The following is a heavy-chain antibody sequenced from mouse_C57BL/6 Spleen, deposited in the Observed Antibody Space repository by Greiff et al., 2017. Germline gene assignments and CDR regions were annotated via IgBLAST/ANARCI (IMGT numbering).Heavy chain of an antibody. CDR2: IWRGGST. CDR3: AKNYDNLPYAMDY. J-gene: IGHJ4*01. CDR1: GFSLTSYG. V-gene: IGHV2-5*01. D-gene: IGHD2-1*01. Sequence: VQGVESGPGLVQPSQSLSITCTVSGFSLTSYGVHWVRQSPGKGLEWLGVIWRGGSTDYNAAFMSSLSITKDNSRSQDFFEMNRIQADDTAIYFLAKNYDNLPYAMDYWGQGTTITVSS.